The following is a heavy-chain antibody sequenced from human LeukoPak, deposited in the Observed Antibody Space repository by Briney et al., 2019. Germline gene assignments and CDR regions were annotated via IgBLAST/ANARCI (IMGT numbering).Heavy chain of an antibody. CDR1: GFTFSSYS. CDR2: ISGSSYYI. V-gene: IGHV3-21*04. D-gene: IGHD1-26*01. J-gene: IGHJ4*02. CDR3: ARVGEGAAKD. Sequence: GGSLRLSCAASGFTFSSYSMNWVRQAPGKGLEWVSSISGSSYYIYYADSVKGRFTISRDNSKNTLYLQMNSLRAEDTAVYYCARVGEGAAKDWGQGTLVTVSS.